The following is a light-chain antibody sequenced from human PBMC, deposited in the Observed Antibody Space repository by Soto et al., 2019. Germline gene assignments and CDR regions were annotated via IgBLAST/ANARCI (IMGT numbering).Light chain of an antibody. Sequence: EIVLTQSPATLSLSPGERATLSCRASQSVGSYLAWYQHKPGQAPRLLIYGASSRATGIPDRFSGSGSGTDFTLTISRLEPEDFAVYYCQQYGNSLWTFGQGTKVDIK. CDR3: QQYGNSLWT. CDR2: GAS. V-gene: IGKV3-20*01. CDR1: QSVGSY. J-gene: IGKJ1*01.